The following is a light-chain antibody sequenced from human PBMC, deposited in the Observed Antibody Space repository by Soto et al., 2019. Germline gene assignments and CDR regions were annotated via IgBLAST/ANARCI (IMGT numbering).Light chain of an antibody. J-gene: IGLJ1*01. CDR1: SSDVGGSNF. CDR2: DVA. V-gene: IGLV2-14*03. Sequence: LTQPASVSDSPGQSITISCTGTSSDVGGSNFVSWYQQHPGKPPKLIIYDVANRPSGVSNRFSGSKSGSTASLIISRLQTEDEADYYCVSYTSSTTYVFGTGTKVTVL. CDR3: VSYTSSTTYV.